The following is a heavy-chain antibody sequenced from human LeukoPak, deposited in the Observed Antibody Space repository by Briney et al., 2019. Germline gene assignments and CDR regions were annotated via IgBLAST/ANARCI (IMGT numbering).Heavy chain of an antibody. CDR1: GFTFSSYA. V-gene: IGHV3-30-3*02. CDR2: ISYDGSNK. D-gene: IGHD4-17*01. J-gene: IGHJ4*02. CDR3: AKHRENYGDSCLDDY. Sequence: GGSLRLSCAASGFTFSSYAMHWVRQAPGKGLEWVAVISYDGSNKYYADSVKGRFTISRDNSKNTLYLQMNSLRAEDTAVYYRAKHRENYGDSCLDDYWGQGTLVTVSS.